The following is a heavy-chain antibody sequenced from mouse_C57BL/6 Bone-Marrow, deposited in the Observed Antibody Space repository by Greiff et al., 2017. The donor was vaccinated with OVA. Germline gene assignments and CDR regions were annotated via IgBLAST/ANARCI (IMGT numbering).Heavy chain of an antibody. CDR2: IWGDGST. D-gene: IGHD2-3*01. CDR3: ASGWLLKYFDV. Sequence: VQGVESGPGLVAPSQSLSITCTVSGFSLTSYGVSWVRQPPGKGLEWLGVIWGDGSTNYHSALVSRLSISKDNYKSQVFLKLNSLQTDDTATYYCASGWLLKYFDVWGTGTTFTVSS. J-gene: IGHJ1*03. V-gene: IGHV2-3*01. CDR1: GFSLTSYG.